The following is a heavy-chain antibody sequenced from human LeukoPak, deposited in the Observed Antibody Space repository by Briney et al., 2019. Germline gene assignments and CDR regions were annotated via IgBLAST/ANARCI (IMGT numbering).Heavy chain of an antibody. D-gene: IGHD2-2*01. CDR2: IYPGDSDT. CDR3: ARRQGCSSTSCPPDS. Sequence: GESLQISCRGSGYSFTTYWIGWVRPMPGKGLEWMGIIYPGDSDTRYSPSFQGQVTMSADKSINTAYLQWSSLKASDTAMYYCARRQGCSSTSCPPDSWGQGTPVTVSS. CDR1: GYSFTTYW. J-gene: IGHJ4*02. V-gene: IGHV5-51*01.